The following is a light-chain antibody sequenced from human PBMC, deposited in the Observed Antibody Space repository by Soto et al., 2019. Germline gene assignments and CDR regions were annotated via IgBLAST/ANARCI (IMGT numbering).Light chain of an antibody. V-gene: IGKV3-11*01. J-gene: IGKJ5*01. CDR1: QSVSSY. Sequence: EIVLTQSPATLSLSPGEXXXXXXRASQSVSSYLAWYQQKPGQAPRLLIYDASNRATGIPARFSGSGSGTDFTLTISSLEPEDFAVYYCQQRSNWSTFGQGTRLEIK. CDR3: QQRSNWST. CDR2: DAS.